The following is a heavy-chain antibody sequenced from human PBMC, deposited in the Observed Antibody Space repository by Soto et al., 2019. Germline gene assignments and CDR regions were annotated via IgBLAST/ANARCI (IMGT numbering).Heavy chain of an antibody. CDR2: ISSSSSYI. CDR1: GFTFSSYS. J-gene: IGHJ3*02. D-gene: IGHD3-3*01. Sequence: EVQLVESGGGLVKPGGSLRLSCAASGFTFSSYSMNWVRQAPGKGLEWVSSISSSSSYIYYADSVKGRFTISRDNAKNSLYLQMNSLRAEDTAVYYCARVCHYDFWSGYYNPPPDAFDIWGQGTMVTVSS. V-gene: IGHV3-21*01. CDR3: ARVCHYDFWSGYYNPPPDAFDI.